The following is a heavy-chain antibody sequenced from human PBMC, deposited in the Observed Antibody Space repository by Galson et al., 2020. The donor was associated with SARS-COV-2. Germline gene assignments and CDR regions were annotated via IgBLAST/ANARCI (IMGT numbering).Heavy chain of an antibody. CDR3: AKADQSSIWYDLFDY. CDR2: ISGGTGNRT. D-gene: IGHD6-13*01. Sequence: QAGGSLRLSCVGSGFTFSNYAMTWVRQAPGKGTQWVSTISGGTGNRTYYADSAKGRFTVSRDRSKNTLYLQMNSLRVEDTAVYYCAKADQSSIWYDLFDYWGQGTLVAVSS. CDR1: GFTFSNYA. J-gene: IGHJ4*02. V-gene: IGHV3-23*01.